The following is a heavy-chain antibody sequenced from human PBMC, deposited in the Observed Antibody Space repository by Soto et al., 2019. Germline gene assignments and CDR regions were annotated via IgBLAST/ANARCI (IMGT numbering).Heavy chain of an antibody. CDR2: INSDGSST. CDR1: GFTFSSYW. D-gene: IGHD1-26*01. V-gene: IGHV3-74*01. CDR3: ARESGAKFGAFDI. Sequence: PGGSLRLSCAASGFTFSSYWMHWVRQAPGKGLAWVSRINSDGSSTSYADSVKGRFTISRDNAKNTLYLQMNSLRAEDTAVYYCARESGAKFGAFDIWGQGTMVTVSS. J-gene: IGHJ3*02.